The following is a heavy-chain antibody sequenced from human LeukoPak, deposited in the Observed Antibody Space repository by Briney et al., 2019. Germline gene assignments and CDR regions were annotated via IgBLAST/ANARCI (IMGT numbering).Heavy chain of an antibody. Sequence: SGPTLVKPTQTLTLTCTFFGFSLSTDGVGVGWIRQPPGKALEWLSLISLDGDKPDTPSLKSRLTITKDTSKNLVVLTISNMDPVDTATYYCAQSPNTYSGSRFDYWGQGTLVTVSS. CDR3: AQSPNTYSGSRFDY. CDR1: GFSLSTDGVG. V-gene: IGHV2-5*02. CDR2: ISLDGDK. D-gene: IGHD1-26*01. J-gene: IGHJ4*02.